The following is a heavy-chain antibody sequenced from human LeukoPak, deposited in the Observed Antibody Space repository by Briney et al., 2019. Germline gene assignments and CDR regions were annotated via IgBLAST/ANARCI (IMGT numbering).Heavy chain of an antibody. D-gene: IGHD2-15*01. J-gene: IGHJ4*02. CDR2: ISNSGGTT. Sequence: GGSLRLSCAASGFTFSSYAMSWVRQAPGKGLEWVSTISNSGGTTYYADSVKGRFTISRDDSENTLYLQMNSLRAEDTAVYYCAKAPVTTCRGAFCYPFDYWGLGTLVTVSS. CDR3: AKAPVTTCRGAFCYPFDY. CDR1: GFTFSSYA. V-gene: IGHV3-23*01.